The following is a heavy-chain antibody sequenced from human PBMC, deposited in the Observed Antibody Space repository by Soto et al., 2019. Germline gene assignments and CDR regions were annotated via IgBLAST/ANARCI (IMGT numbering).Heavy chain of an antibody. V-gene: IGHV3-30*18. Sequence: GSLRLSCAASGFTFSSYGMHWVRQAPGKGLEWVAVISYDGSNKYYADSVKGRFTISRDNSKNTLYLQMNSLRAEDTAVYYCAKDRDSSGWFDYWGQGTLVTVS. D-gene: IGHD6-19*01. CDR3: AKDRDSSGWFDY. CDR2: ISYDGSNK. CDR1: GFTFSSYG. J-gene: IGHJ4*02.